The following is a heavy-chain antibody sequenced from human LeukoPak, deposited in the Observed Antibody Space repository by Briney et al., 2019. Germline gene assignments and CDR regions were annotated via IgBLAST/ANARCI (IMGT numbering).Heavy chain of an antibody. CDR1: GYTFTTYY. V-gene: IGHV1-46*01. J-gene: IGHJ4*02. CDR3: ARSALSGTGYFDY. D-gene: IGHD1-1*01. Sequence: GASVKVSCKASGYTFTTYYMHWVRQAPGQGLEWMGIINPNDGGTAYAQKFRGRVSMTGDTSTSAVYMELTNLISEDTAVYYCARSALSGTGYFDYWGQGTLVTVSS. CDR2: INPNDGGT.